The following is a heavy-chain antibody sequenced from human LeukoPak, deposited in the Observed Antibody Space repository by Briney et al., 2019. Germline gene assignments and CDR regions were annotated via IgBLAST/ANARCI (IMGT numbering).Heavy chain of an antibody. CDR1: GGTFSSYA. CDR2: IIPIFGTA. J-gene: IGHJ6*03. V-gene: IGHV1-69*13. CDR3: ASGYSSSSPYYYYYMDV. D-gene: IGHD6-6*01. Sequence: VASVKVSCKASGGTFSSYAISWVRQAPGQGLEWMGGIIPIFGTANYAQKFQGRVTITADESTSTAYMELSSLRSEDTAVYYCASGYSSSSPYYYYYMDVWGKGTTVTVSS.